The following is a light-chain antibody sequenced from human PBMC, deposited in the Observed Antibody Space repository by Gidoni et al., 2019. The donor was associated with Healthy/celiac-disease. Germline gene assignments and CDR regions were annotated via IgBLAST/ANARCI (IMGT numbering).Light chain of an antibody. J-gene: IGLJ2*01. CDR3: QAWDSSTAV. V-gene: IGLV3-1*01. CDR1: KLGDKY. Sequence: SYALTQPPSVSVSPGQTASITCSGDKLGDKYACWYQQKPGQSPVLVIYQDSKRPSGIPERFSGSNSGNTATLTISGTQAMDEADYYCQAWDSSTAVFGGGTKLXVX. CDR2: QDS.